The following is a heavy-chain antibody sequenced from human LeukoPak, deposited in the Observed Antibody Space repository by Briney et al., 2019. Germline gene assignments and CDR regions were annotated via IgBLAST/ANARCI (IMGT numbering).Heavy chain of an antibody. CDR1: GYFFNSYW. CDR2: IYPGDSET. J-gene: IGHJ3*02. D-gene: IGHD5-24*01. Sequence: GESLKISCKGSGYFFNSYWIGWVRQMPGKGLEWMGIIYPGDSETRYSPSFQGQVTISADKSISTAYLQWSSLKASDTAMYYCARTLRDGYNYDAFDIWGQGTMVTVSS. V-gene: IGHV5-51*01. CDR3: ARTLRDGYNYDAFDI.